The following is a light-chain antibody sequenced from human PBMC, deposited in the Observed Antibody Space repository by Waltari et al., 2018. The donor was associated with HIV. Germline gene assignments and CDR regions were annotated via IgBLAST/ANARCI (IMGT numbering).Light chain of an antibody. V-gene: IGKV1-12*01. CDR1: QSIGTS. J-gene: IGKJ2*03. Sequence: DTQMTPSPSSVYASVGDRVPITCRASQSIGTSVAWYQQKPDRTPKLLIFEAARLQTGVPSRFSGSGSGTDFTLTITSLQPEDLATYYCQQANNFPHSFGQGT. CDR3: QQANNFPHS. CDR2: EAA.